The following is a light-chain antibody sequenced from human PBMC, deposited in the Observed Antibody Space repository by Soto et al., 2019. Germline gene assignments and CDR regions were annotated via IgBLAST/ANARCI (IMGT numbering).Light chain of an antibody. Sequence: EIVLTQSAGTLSLSPGERATLSCRASQSVSSNYLAWYQQRPGQAPRLLIFGVSYRAAGIPDRFSGSGSGTDFTLTISRLEPEDCAVYYCQQYSSSPPEFTFGPGTKVDSK. V-gene: IGKV3-20*01. CDR1: QSVSSNY. J-gene: IGKJ3*01. CDR3: QQYSSSPPEFT. CDR2: GVS.